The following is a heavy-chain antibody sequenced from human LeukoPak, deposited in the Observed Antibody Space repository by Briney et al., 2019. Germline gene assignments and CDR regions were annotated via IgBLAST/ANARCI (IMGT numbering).Heavy chain of an antibody. Sequence: SQTLSLTCAISGDSVSSNSATWNWIRQSPWRGLEWLGRTYYRSKWYNEYAASVKGRMTIKADTTKNQFSLQLNSVTPEDTAVYYCTMGHNFDFWGQGTLVSVSS. D-gene: IGHD3-10*01. J-gene: IGHJ4*02. CDR3: TMGHNFDF. CDR2: TYYRSKWYN. CDR1: GDSVSSNSAT. V-gene: IGHV6-1*01.